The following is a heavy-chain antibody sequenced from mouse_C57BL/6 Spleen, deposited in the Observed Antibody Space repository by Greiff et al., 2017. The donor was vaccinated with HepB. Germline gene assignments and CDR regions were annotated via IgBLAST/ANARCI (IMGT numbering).Heavy chain of an antibody. D-gene: IGHD4-1*01. V-gene: IGHV1-50*01. J-gene: IGHJ1*03. CDR3: ARYWDENFDV. CDR1: GYTFTSYW. Sequence: VKLQQPGAELVKPGASVKLSCKASGYTFTSYWMQWVKQRPGQGLEWIGEIDPSDSYTNYNQKFKGKATLTVDTSSSTAYMQLSSLTSEDSAVYYCARYWDENFDVWGTGTTVTVSS. CDR2: IDPSDSYT.